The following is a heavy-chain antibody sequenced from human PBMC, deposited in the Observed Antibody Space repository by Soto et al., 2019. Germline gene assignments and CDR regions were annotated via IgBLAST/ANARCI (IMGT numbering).Heavy chain of an antibody. CDR3: ARGVVSPGYFDS. Sequence: EVQLAESGGGLVQPGGSLRLSCAASGFTLSDHYMDWVRQAPGKGLEWVGRSRDKVHSHTTEYAASVKGRFTISRGDSENSPYLQINSLKTEDTAVYYRARGVVSPGYFDSWGQGTLVTVSS. V-gene: IGHV3-72*01. CDR2: SRDKVHSHTT. CDR1: GFTLSDHY. D-gene: IGHD2-15*01. J-gene: IGHJ4*02.